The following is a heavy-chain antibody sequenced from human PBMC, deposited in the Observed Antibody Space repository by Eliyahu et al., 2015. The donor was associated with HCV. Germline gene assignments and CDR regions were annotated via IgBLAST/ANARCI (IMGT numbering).Heavy chain of an antibody. CDR3: ARSGNSGSYSPLGY. V-gene: IGHV4-39*01. D-gene: IGHD1-26*01. CDR2: IYYSGST. Sequence: QLQLQESGPGLVKPSETLSLTCTVSGGSISSSSYYWGWXRQPPGKGLEWIGSIYYSGSTYYNPSLKSRVTISVDTSKNQFSLKLSSVTAADTAVYYCARSGNSGSYSPLGYWGQGTLVTVSS. J-gene: IGHJ4*02. CDR1: GGSISSSSYY.